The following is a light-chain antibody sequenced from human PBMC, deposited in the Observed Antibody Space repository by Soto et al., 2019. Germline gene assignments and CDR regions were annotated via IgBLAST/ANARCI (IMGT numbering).Light chain of an antibody. J-gene: IGKJ5*01. V-gene: IGKV1-39*01. CDR1: QTISDY. CDR3: QHLNSYPIT. Sequence: DSQMTQSPSSLSASVGDRVTITCRTSQTISDYLNWYQHKPGKAPKLLISAASSLQSGVPSRFSGSGSGTDFTLTISSLQPEDFATYYCQHLNSYPITFGQGTRLEIK. CDR2: AAS.